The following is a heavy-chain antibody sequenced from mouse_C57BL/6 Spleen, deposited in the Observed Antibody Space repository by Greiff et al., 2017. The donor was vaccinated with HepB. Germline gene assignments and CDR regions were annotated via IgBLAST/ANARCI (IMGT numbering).Heavy chain of an antibody. Sequence: DVMLVESGEGLVKPGGSLKLSCAASGFTFSSYAMSWVRQTPEKRLEWVAYISSGGDYIYYADTVKGRFTISRDNARNTLYLQMSSLKSEDTAMYYCTRDNDYDVGYWYFDVWGTGTTVTVSS. V-gene: IGHV5-9-1*02. CDR3: TRDNDYDVGYWYFDV. CDR1: GFTFSSYA. D-gene: IGHD2-4*01. J-gene: IGHJ1*03. CDR2: ISSGGDYI.